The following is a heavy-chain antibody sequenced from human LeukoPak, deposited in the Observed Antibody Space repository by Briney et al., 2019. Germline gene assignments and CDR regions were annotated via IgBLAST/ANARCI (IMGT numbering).Heavy chain of an antibody. CDR3: ARDFPRIAAAGITGEFDY. CDR1: GYTFTSYG. V-gene: IGHV1-18*01. J-gene: IGHJ4*02. D-gene: IGHD6-13*01. CDR2: ISAYNGNT. Sequence: ASVKVSCKASGYTFTSYGISWVRQAPGQGLEWMGWISAYNGNTNYAQKLQGRVTMTTDTSTSTAYMELRSLRSDDTAVYYCARDFPRIAAAGITGEFDYWGQGTLVTVSS.